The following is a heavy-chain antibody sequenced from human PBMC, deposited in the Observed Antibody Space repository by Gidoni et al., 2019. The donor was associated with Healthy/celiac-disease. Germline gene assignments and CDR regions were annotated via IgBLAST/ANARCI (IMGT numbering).Heavy chain of an antibody. Sequence: QVQLVQSGAEVKKPGASVKVSCKASGYTFTSYYMHWVRQAPGQGLEWMGIINPSGGSTSYAQKFQGRVTMTRDTSTSTVYMELSSLRSEDTAVYYCARAPGFSGSYYFLDYWGQGTLVTVSS. J-gene: IGHJ4*02. D-gene: IGHD1-26*01. CDR1: GYTFTSYY. V-gene: IGHV1-46*03. CDR3: ARAPGFSGSYYFLDY. CDR2: INPSGGST.